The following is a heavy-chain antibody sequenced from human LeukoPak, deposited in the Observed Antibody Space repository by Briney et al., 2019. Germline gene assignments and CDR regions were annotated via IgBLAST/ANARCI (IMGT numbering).Heavy chain of an antibody. J-gene: IGHJ4*02. CDR1: GITFSSYW. D-gene: IGHD3-9*01. CDR3: ARAVSEVDIYLPGY. V-gene: IGHV3-74*01. Sequence: GGSLRLSCAASGITFSSYWMNWVRQAPGKGLVWVSRINSDGSSTSYADSVKGRFTISRDNAKNTLYLQMNSLRAEDTAVYYCARAVSEVDIYLPGYWGQGTLVTVSS. CDR2: INSDGSST.